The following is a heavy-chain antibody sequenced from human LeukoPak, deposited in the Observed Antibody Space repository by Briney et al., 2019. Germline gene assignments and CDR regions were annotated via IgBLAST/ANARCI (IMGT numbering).Heavy chain of an antibody. Sequence: SETLCLTCAVYGGSFSGYYWSWIRQPPGKGLEWIGEINHSGSTNYNPSLKSRVTISVDTSKNQFSLKLSSVTAADTAVYYCARGRPSIAARPGNGYYYMDVWGKGTTVTVSS. CDR1: GGSFSGYY. D-gene: IGHD6-6*01. J-gene: IGHJ6*03. CDR2: INHSGST. V-gene: IGHV4-34*01. CDR3: ARGRPSIAARPGNGYYYMDV.